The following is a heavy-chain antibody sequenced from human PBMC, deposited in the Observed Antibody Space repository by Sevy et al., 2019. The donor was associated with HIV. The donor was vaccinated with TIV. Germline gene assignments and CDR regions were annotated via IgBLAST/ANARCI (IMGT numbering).Heavy chain of an antibody. CDR3: ARAQGSIAARFYYYYYMDV. J-gene: IGHJ6*03. D-gene: IGHD6-6*01. Sequence: GGSLRLSCAASGFTFSSYDMHWVRQATGKGLEWVSAIGTAGDTYYPGSVKGRFTISRENAKISLYLQMNSLRAGDTAVYYCARAQGSIAARFYYYYYMDVWGKGTTVTVSS. V-gene: IGHV3-13*01. CDR1: GFTFSSYD. CDR2: IGTAGDT.